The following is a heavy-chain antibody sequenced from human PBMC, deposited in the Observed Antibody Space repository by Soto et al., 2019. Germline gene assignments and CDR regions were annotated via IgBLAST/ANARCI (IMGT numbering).Heavy chain of an antibody. CDR1: GFTFSTYA. D-gene: IGHD3-3*01. V-gene: IGHV3-30*04. CDR3: TRDPTEAFWSGLGCYRMDV. CDR2: ISLSGRNN. J-gene: IGHJ6*02. Sequence: PGGSLRLSCAASGFTFSTYAMHWVRQAPGKGLEWVAFISLSGRNNYYAYSVKGRFTISRDNSKNTLYLQMNSLRAEDTALYFCTRDPTEAFWSGLGCYRMDVWGQGTSVTVS.